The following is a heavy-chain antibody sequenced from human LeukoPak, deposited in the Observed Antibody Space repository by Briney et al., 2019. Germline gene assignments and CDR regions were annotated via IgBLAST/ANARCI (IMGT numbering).Heavy chain of an antibody. J-gene: IGHJ6*02. CDR1: GFTFSNYG. V-gene: IGHV3-30*18. CDR3: AKVGRFGELLPYYYYGMDV. Sequence: PGGSLRLSCAGSGFTFSNYGMHWVRQAPGKGLEWVAVISYDGSNKYYADSVKGRFTISRDNSKNTLYLQMNSLRAEDTAVYYCAKVGRFGELLPYYYYGMDVWGQGTTVTVSS. CDR2: ISYDGSNK. D-gene: IGHD3-10*01.